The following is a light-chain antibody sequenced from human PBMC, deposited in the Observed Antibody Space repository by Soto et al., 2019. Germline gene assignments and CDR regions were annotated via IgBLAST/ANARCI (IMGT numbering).Light chain of an antibody. CDR2: DAS. CDR3: QQRSNWPPT. V-gene: IGKV3D-20*02. CDR1: QTVRNNY. Sequence: EFVLTQSPGTLSLSPGERATLCCRASQTVRNNYLAWYQQKPGQAPRLLIYDASSRATGIPDRFSGSGSGTDFTLTISSLEPEDFAVYYCQQRSNWPPTFGPGTKVDIK. J-gene: IGKJ3*01.